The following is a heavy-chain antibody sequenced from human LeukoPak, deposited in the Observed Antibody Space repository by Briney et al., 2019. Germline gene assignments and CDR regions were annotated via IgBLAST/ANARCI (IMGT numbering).Heavy chain of an antibody. CDR3: AKKGGTSGSTDYFDY. Sequence: PGGSLRLSCAASGFTFRGYAMHWVRQAPGKGLEWVAVTLGDGNNKKYTDSVKGRFTISRDNSKNTLYLQMDSLRGEDTAVYYCAKKGGTSGSTDYFDYWGQGTLVTVSS. J-gene: IGHJ4*02. CDR2: TLGDGNNK. CDR1: GFTFRGYA. D-gene: IGHD5-12*01. V-gene: IGHV3-30-3*02.